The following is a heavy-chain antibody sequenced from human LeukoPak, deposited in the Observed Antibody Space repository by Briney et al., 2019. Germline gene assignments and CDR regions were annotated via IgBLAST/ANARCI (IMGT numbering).Heavy chain of an antibody. J-gene: IGHJ4*02. D-gene: IGHD3-10*01. V-gene: IGHV4-34*01. CDR3: ARVSGSGSYFAFWY. CDR1: GGSFSGYY. Sequence: SETLSLTCAVYGGSFSGYYWSWIRQPPGKGLEWIGEINHSGSTNYNPSLKSRVTISVDTSKNQFPLKLSSVTAADTAVYYCARVSGSGSYFAFWYWGQGTLVTVSS. CDR2: INHSGST.